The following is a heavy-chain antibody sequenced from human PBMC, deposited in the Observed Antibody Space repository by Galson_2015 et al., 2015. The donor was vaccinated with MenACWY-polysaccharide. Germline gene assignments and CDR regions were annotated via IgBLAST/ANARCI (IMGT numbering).Heavy chain of an antibody. J-gene: IGHJ3*02. Sequence: SVKVSCKASEYTFTNFYIHWVRQAPGQGLEWMGQISPTDGTTTYAQKFQGRVTVTRDTSTSTVYMELSSLRSEDSAVFYCARLSDIFTCYSHDGVDIWGQGTMVTVSS. CDR3: ARLSDIFTCYSHDGVDI. CDR2: ISPTDGTT. V-gene: IGHV1-46*01. CDR1: EYTFTNFY. D-gene: IGHD3-9*01.